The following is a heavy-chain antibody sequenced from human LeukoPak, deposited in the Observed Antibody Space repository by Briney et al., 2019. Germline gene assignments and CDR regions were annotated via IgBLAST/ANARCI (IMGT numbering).Heavy chain of an antibody. CDR1: GGSFSGYC. V-gene: IGHV4-34*01. D-gene: IGHD1-26*01. CDR3: ATREWSGSYAYYFDY. CDR2: INHSGST. Sequence: SETLSLTCAVYGGSFSGYCWSWIRQPPGKGLEWIGEINHSGSTNYNPSLKSRVTISVDTSKNQFSLKLSSVTAADTAVYYCATREWSGSYAYYFDYWGQGTLVTVSS. J-gene: IGHJ4*02.